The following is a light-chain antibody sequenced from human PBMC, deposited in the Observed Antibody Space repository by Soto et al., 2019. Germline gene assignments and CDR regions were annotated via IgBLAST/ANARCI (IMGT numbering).Light chain of an antibody. J-gene: IGKJ1*01. CDR3: QPYDSYAWT. V-gene: IGKV1-5*01. Sequence: DIQMTQSPSILSASVGDRVTITCRASQSISSWLAWYQQKPGKAPKLLIYDASRLESGVPSRFSGIGSGTEFTLTITSLQPDDFATYYCQPYDSYAWTFGQGTKVEIK. CDR1: QSISSW. CDR2: DAS.